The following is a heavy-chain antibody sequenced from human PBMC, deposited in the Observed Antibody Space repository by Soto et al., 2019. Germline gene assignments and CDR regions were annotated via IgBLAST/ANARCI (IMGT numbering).Heavy chain of an antibody. CDR2: IYYSGST. Sequence: SETLSLTCTVSGGSFSSGGYYWSWIRQHPGKGLEWIGYIYYSGSTYYNPSLKSRVTISVDTSKNQFSLKLSSVTAADTAVYYCARVYYDFWSGYFAWFDPWGQGTLVTVSS. J-gene: IGHJ5*02. V-gene: IGHV4-31*03. CDR1: GGSFSSGGYY. D-gene: IGHD3-3*01. CDR3: ARVYYDFWSGYFAWFDP.